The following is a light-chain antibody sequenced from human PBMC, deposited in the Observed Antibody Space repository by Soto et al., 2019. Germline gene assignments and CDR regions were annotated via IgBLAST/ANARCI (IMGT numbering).Light chain of an antibody. CDR2: GAS. J-gene: IGKJ1*01. CDR1: QSVSSN. V-gene: IGKV3-15*01. CDR3: QQYNNWPQT. Sequence: EMVMTQSRVTLHVSPGGRATLSCRASQSVSSNLAWYQQKPGQAPRLLIYGASTRATGIPARFSGSGSGTEFTLTISSLQSEDFAVYYCQQYNNWPQTFGQGTKVDIK.